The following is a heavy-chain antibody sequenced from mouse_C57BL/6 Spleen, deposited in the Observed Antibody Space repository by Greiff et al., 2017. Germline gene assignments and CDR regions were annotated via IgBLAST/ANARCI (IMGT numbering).Heavy chain of an antibody. Sequence: VQLQQPGAELVKPGASVKMSCKASGYTFTSYWITWVKQRPGQGLEWIGDIYPGSGSTNYNEKFKSKATLTVDTSSSTAYMQLSSLTSEDSAVYYCARSGGYDGYSWFAYWGQGTLVTVSA. CDR1: GYTFTSYW. J-gene: IGHJ3*01. CDR2: IYPGSGST. V-gene: IGHV1-55*01. CDR3: ARSGGYDGYSWFAY. D-gene: IGHD2-3*01.